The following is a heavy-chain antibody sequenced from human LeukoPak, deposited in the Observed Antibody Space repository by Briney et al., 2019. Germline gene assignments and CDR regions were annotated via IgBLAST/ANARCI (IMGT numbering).Heavy chain of an antibody. CDR3: ARRPPLGRGVAWFDP. J-gene: IGHJ5*02. CDR2: IYPGDSDT. D-gene: IGHD3-10*01. CDR1: GSIFTSYW. Sequence: GGSLKISWQCSGSIFTSYWIGWVRQMPGKGLEWIGIIYPGDSDTRYRPSFQGQVTIAADKSISTAYLQWSSLKASDTAMYYCARRPPLGRGVAWFDPWRRGTLVTVS. V-gene: IGHV5-51*01.